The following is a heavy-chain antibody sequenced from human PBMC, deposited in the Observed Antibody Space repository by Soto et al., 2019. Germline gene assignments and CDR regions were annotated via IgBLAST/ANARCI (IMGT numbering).Heavy chain of an antibody. Sequence: VKVCCEASGGSFSSYTISWVRHAHGQGLEWMGRIIPILGIANYAQKFQGRVTITADKSTSTAYMELSSLRSEDTAVYYCARARGGGYPYYYYYMDVWGKGTTVTVSS. V-gene: IGHV1-69*02. J-gene: IGHJ6*03. D-gene: IGHD2-15*01. CDR3: ARARGGGYPYYYYYMDV. CDR2: IIPILGIA. CDR1: GGSFSSYT.